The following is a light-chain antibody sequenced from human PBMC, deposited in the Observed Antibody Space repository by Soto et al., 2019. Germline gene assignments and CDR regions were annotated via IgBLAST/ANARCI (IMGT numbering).Light chain of an antibody. CDR3: QQYEIYPIT. V-gene: IGKV1-5*03. J-gene: IGKJ5*01. CDR2: KAS. CDR1: QNINSW. Sequence: DIQMTQSPXTLSASVGDRVTITCRASQNINSWLAWYQQKPGKAPKLLIYKASSLESGVPSRFSGSGSGTEFTLTISSLQPDDFAAYYCQQYEIYPITFGQGTRLEIK.